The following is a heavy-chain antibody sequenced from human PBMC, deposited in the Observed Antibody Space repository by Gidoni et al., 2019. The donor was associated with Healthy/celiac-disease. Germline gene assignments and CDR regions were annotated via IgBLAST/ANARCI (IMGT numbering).Heavy chain of an antibody. CDR3: AKDWDIVVVPAAGDAFDI. Sequence: DVQLFESGGGFVQPGWSLRLSCAASGFTFSRYAMTWVRQAPGKGLEWVSAISGSGGSTYYADSVKGRFTISRDNSKNTLYLQMNSLRAEDTAVYYCAKDWDIVVVPAAGDAFDIWGQGTMVTVSS. CDR1: GFTFSRYA. CDR2: ISGSGGST. J-gene: IGHJ3*02. V-gene: IGHV3-23*01. D-gene: IGHD2-2*01.